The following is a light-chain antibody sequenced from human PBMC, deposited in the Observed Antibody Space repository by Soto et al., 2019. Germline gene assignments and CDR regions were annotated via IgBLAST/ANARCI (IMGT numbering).Light chain of an antibody. V-gene: IGKV3-15*01. Sequence: EIVMTQSPATLSVSPGERATLSCRASQSVSSNLAWYQQKPCQAPRLIIYGPSNRATGIPARFSGSGSGTEFNPTNNSLQSEDFAVYSCQQYNNWPPYTFGQGTTLEIK. J-gene: IGKJ2*01. CDR3: QQYNNWPPYT. CDR2: GPS. CDR1: QSVSSN.